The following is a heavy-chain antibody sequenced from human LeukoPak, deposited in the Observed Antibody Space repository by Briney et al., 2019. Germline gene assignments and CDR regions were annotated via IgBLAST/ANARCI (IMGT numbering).Heavy chain of an antibody. CDR2: IYYSGST. V-gene: IGHV4-31*03. Sequence: SETLSLTCTVSGGSISSGGYYWSWIRQHPGKGLEWIGYIYYSGSTYYNPSLKSRVTISVDTSKNQFSLKLSSVTAADTAMYYCARELGEVKTQIIDYWGQGTLVTVSS. CDR3: ARELGEVKTQIIDY. CDR1: GGSISSGGYY. J-gene: IGHJ4*02. D-gene: IGHD3-16*01.